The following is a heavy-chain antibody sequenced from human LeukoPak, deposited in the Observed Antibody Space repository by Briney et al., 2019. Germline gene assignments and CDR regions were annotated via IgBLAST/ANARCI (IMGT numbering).Heavy chain of an antibody. CDR2: ISSTSSFT. J-gene: IGHJ4*02. D-gene: IGHD4-17*01. CDR1: GFTFSDYY. V-gene: IGHV3-11*06. Sequence: GGSLRLSCAASGFTFSDYYMSWIRQAPGKGLEWVSYISSTSSFTNYADSVKGRFTISRDNAKNSLYLQTDSLRAEDTAIYYCARAVTRVDYWGQGTLVTVSS. CDR3: ARAVTRVDY.